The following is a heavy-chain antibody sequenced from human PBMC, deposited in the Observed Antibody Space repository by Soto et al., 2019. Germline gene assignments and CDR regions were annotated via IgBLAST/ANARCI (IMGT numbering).Heavy chain of an antibody. CDR2: ITGSGSNT. CDR3: AKDRAAVAPRVRFDP. D-gene: IGHD6-19*01. CDR1: GFTFSSYA. J-gene: IGHJ5*02. Sequence: GGSLRLSCAASGFTSSGFTFSSYAMSWVRQAPGKGLEWVSSITGSGSNTYYADSVKGRFTISRDNSKNTLFLQMNSLRAEDTAVYYCAKDRAAVAPRVRFDPWGQGTLVTVSS. V-gene: IGHV3-23*01.